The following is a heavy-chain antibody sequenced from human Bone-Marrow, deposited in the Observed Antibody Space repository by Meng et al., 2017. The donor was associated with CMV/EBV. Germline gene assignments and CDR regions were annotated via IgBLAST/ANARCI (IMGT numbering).Heavy chain of an antibody. D-gene: IGHD1-1*01. Sequence: ETLSLTCTVSRASISSFYWSWIRQPPGKGLQWIGYVSDSGSAKYNPSLESRGTISRDRSRNQFYLNLNSVTAADTAMYFCARGTGTTQHYFDYCGQGMLITVSS. V-gene: IGHV4-59*01. CDR2: VSDSGSA. CDR1: RASISSFY. CDR3: ARGTGTTQHYFDY. J-gene: IGHJ4*02.